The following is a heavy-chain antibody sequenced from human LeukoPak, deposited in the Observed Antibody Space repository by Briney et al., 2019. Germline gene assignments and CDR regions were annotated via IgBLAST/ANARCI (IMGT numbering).Heavy chain of an antibody. CDR1: GFTFSSYW. Sequence: PGGSLRLSCVASGFTFSSYWMTWVRQAPGKGLEWVANIKTDGSLTYYVDSVKGRFTISRDNAKNSLYLQMNSLRVGDTAIYYCAREEYQVLLDWGQGILVTVAS. J-gene: IGHJ4*02. D-gene: IGHD2-15*01. CDR2: IKTDGSLT. CDR3: AREEYQVLLD. V-gene: IGHV3-7*01.